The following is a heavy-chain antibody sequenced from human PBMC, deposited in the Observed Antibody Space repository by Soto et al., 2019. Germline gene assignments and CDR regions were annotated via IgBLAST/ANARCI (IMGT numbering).Heavy chain of an antibody. Sequence: QVQLQESGPGLVKPSQTLSLTCTVSGGSISSGGYYWSWIRQHPGKGLEWIGYIYYSGSTYYNPSTNSRVTISGDTSKNQFSLKLSSVTAADTAVYYCARATHTPRPQGNTYFDYWGQGTLVTVSS. CDR3: ARATHTPRPQGNTYFDY. CDR2: IYYSGST. V-gene: IGHV4-31*03. J-gene: IGHJ4*02. CDR1: GGSISSGGYY.